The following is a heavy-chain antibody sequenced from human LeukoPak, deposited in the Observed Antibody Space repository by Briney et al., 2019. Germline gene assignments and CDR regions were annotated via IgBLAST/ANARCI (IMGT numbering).Heavy chain of an antibody. CDR1: GYSFTSYW. V-gene: IGHV5-51*01. J-gene: IGHJ6*02. Sequence: GESLKISCKGSGYSFTSYWIGWVRQMPGKGLEWMGIIYPGDSDTRYSPSFQGQVTISADKSISTAYLQWSSLKASDTAMYYCARQLEIAAAGTSRYYYYGMDVWGQGTTVTVSS. CDR2: IYPGDSDT. D-gene: IGHD6-13*01. CDR3: ARQLEIAAAGTSRYYYYGMDV.